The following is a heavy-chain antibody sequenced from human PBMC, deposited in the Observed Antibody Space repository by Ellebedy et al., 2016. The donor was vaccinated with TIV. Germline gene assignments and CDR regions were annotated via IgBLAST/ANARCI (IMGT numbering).Heavy chain of an antibody. CDR1: GYSITSGYY. J-gene: IGHJ4*02. CDR2: FYHGGKT. D-gene: IGHD6-19*01. V-gene: IGHV4-38-2*01. Sequence: GSLRLXXHVSGYSITSGYYWGCIRQSPGKGLEWIGSFYHGGKTYYNPSLKSRVAISGDTSKNQFSLTLTSVTAANTAVYFCARSCSPSCWECLEYWGQGVLVTVSS. CDR3: ARSCSPSCWECLEY.